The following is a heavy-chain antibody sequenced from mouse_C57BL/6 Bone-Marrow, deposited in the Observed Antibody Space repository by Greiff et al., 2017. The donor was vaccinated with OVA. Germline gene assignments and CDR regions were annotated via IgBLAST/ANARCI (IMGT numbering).Heavy chain of an antibody. CDR1: GYSITSGYD. Sequence: EVQLQESGPGMVKPSQSLSLTCTVTGYSITSGYDWHWIRHFPGNKLEWMGYISYSGSTNYNPSLKSRISITHDTSKNHFFLKLNSVTTEDTATEDCAREGIDGYFFDDWGQGTTLTVSS. CDR3: AREGIDGYFFDD. V-gene: IGHV3-1*01. CDR2: ISYSGST. D-gene: IGHD2-3*01. J-gene: IGHJ2*01.